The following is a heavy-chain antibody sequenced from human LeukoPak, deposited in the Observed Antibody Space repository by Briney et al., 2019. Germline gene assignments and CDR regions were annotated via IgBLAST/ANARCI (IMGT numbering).Heavy chain of an antibody. CDR1: GGSISSYY. J-gene: IGHJ2*01. CDR2: IYYSGST. CDR3: ARERGDFDL. V-gene: IGHV4-59*01. Sequence: PSETLSLTCTVSGGSISSYYWSWIRQPPGKGLEWIGYIYYSGSTNYNPSLKSRVTISVDTSKNQFSLKLSSVTAADTAVYYCARERGDFDLWGRGTLVTVSS.